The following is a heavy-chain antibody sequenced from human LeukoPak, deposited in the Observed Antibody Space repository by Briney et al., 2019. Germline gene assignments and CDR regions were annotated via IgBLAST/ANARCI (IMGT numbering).Heavy chain of an antibody. D-gene: IGHD3-22*01. V-gene: IGHV4-34*01. CDR2: INHSGST. CDR1: GVAISSYY. Sequence: SETLSLTCAVSGVAISSYYWSWIRQPPGKGLEWVGEINHSGSTNYNPSLKSRVTISVDTSKNQFSLKLSSVTAADTALYYCARVKYYYDSSGYYYVSRTHNDAFDIWGQGTMVTVS. CDR3: ARVKYYYDSSGYYYVSRTHNDAFDI. J-gene: IGHJ3*02.